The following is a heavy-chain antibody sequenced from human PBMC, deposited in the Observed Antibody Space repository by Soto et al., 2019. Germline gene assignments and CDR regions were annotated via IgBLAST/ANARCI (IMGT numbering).Heavy chain of an antibody. V-gene: IGHV1-18*01. Sequence: QVQLVQSGAEVKKPGASVKVSCKASGFTFTTYGFTWVRRAPGQGLEWMGWISAYNGNTNYAQKFQGRVTMTTDTSTSTVYLELRSLTSDDTAVYYCARGGRDGMDVWGQGTTVTLSS. CDR2: ISAYNGNT. CDR3: ARGGRDGMDV. J-gene: IGHJ6*02. D-gene: IGHD3-10*01. CDR1: GFTFTTYG.